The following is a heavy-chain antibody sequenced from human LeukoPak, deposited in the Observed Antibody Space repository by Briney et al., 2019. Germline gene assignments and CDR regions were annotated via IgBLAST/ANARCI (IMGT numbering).Heavy chain of an antibody. CDR3: ARGRGSGWPFDY. J-gene: IGHJ4*02. CDR2: ISGSGGST. D-gene: IGHD6-19*01. Sequence: PGGSLRLSCAASGFTFSSYGMHWVRQAPGKGLEWVSAISGSGGSTYYADSVKGRFTISRDSSKNTLYLQMNSLRAEDTAVYYCARGRGSGWPFDYWGQGTLVTVSS. CDR1: GFTFSSYG. V-gene: IGHV3-23*01.